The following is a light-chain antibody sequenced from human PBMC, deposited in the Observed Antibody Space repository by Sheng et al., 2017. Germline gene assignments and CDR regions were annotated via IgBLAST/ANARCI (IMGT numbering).Light chain of an antibody. CDR2: WAS. J-gene: IGKJ2*01. CDR1: QSVLHSSNNKNY. CDR3: QQYYVIPS. V-gene: IGKV4-1*01. Sequence: DIVMTQSPDSLAVSLGERATINCKSSQSVLHSSNNKNYLAWYQQKSGHPPKLLISWASTRESGVPDRFSGSGSGTDFTLTISSLQAEDVALYYCQQYYVIPSFGLGDQAGD.